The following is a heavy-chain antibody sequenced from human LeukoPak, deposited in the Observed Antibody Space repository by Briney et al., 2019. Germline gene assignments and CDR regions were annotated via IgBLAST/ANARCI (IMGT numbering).Heavy chain of an antibody. CDR3: AKGQYSNILYYFDY. V-gene: IGHV3-23*01. CDR1: GFTFSSYW. Sequence: PGGSLRLSCAASGFTFSSYWMHWVRQAPGKGLEWVSTISGSPGSTYYADSVKGRFTISRDNSKNTLYLQMNSLRAEDTAVYYCAKGQYSNILYYFDYWGQGTLVTVSS. D-gene: IGHD4-11*01. J-gene: IGHJ4*02. CDR2: ISGSPGST.